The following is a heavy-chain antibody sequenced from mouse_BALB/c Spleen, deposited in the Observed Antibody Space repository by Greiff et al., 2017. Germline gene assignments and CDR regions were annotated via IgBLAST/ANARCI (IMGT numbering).Heavy chain of an antibody. J-gene: IGHJ1*01. D-gene: IGHD1-1*01. CDR1: GYTFTSYY. V-gene: IGHV1S81*02. CDR2: INPSNGGT. CDR3: TRCTTVVEGYFDV. Sequence: VQLQQPGAELVKPGASVKLSCKASGYTFTSYYMYWVKQRPGQGLEWIGGINPSNGGTNFNEKFKSKATLTVDKSSSTAYMQLSSLTSEDSAVYYCTRCTTVVEGYFDVWGAGTTVTVSS.